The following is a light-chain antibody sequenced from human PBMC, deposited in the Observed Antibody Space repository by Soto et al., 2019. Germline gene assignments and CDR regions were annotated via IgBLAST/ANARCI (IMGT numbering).Light chain of an antibody. Sequence: DIQMTQSPSTLSASVGDRVTITCRASQSISSWLAWYQQKPGKAPKLLIYDASSLKSGVPSRFSGSGSGTEFTLTISGLQPDYFAAYYFQQYNSYSYTFGQGTKLEIK. CDR1: QSISSW. CDR2: DAS. V-gene: IGKV1-5*01. CDR3: QQYNSYSYT. J-gene: IGKJ2*01.